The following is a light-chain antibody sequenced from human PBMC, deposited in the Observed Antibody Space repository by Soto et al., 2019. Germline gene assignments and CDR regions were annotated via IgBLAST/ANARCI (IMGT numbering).Light chain of an antibody. CDR2: GAS. CDR1: QGINTY. CDR3: QQYYSHPPLT. J-gene: IGKJ4*01. Sequence: AIRMTQSPSSLSASTGDRVTVTCRASQGINTYLAWYQQKPGRAPKLLIYGASTLQSGVPSRFSGSGSGTDFTLTISSLQSEDFATYYCQQYYSHPPLTFGGGTKVESK. V-gene: IGKV1-8*01.